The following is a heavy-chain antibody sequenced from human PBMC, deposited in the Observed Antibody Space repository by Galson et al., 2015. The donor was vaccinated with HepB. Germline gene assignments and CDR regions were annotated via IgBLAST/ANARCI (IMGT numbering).Heavy chain of an antibody. V-gene: IGHV1-69*13. Sequence: SVKVSCKASGGTFSSYAISWVRQAPGQGLEWMGGIIPIFGTANYAQKFQGRVTITADESTSTAYMELSSLRSEDTAVYYCARGPPHLNNRIAAAGTFVRWGQGTLVTVSS. CDR2: IIPIFGTA. J-gene: IGHJ4*02. D-gene: IGHD6-13*01. CDR3: ARGPPHLNNRIAAAGTFVR. CDR1: GGTFSSYA.